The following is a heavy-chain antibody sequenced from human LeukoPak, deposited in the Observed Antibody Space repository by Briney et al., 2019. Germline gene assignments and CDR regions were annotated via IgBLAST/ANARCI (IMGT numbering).Heavy chain of an antibody. D-gene: IGHD3-22*01. J-gene: IGHJ4*02. V-gene: IGHV1-69*13. CDR1: GGTFSSYA. CDR3: AGRYYDLEDY. Sequence: ASVKVSCKASGGTFSSYAISWVRQAPGQGLEWMGGIIPIFGTANYAQKFQGRVTITADESTSTAYMELSSLRSEDTAVYYCAGRYYDLEDYWGQGTLVTVSS. CDR2: IIPIFGTA.